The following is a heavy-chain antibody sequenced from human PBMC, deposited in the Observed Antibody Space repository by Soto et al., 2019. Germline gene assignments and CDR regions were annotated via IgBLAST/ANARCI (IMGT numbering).Heavy chain of an antibody. V-gene: IGHV1-24*01. CDR2: FDPEDGET. Sequence: ASAKVSCKVSGYTLTELSMHWVRQAPGKRLEWMGGFDPEDGETIYAQKFQGRVTMTEDTSTDTAYMELSSLISEYTALYYCATFLGYYDSSGYYPYWGQGTLVPVSS. CDR3: ATFLGYYDSSGYYPY. D-gene: IGHD3-22*01. J-gene: IGHJ4*02. CDR1: GYTLTELS.